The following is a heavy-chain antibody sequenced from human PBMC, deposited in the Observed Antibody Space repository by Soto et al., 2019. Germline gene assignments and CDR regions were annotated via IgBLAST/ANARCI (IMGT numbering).Heavy chain of an antibody. J-gene: IGHJ4*02. D-gene: IGHD3-16*02. CDR1: GYTFTSYG. CDR3: ARDGAYIWGSYRYPFDY. CDR2: ISAYNGNT. V-gene: IGHV1-18*01. Sequence: ASVKVSCKASGYTFTSYGISWVRQAPGQGLEWMGWISAYNGNTNYAQKLQGRVTMTTDTSTSTAYMELRSLRSDDTAVYYCARDGAYIWGSYRYPFDYWGQGTLVTVSS.